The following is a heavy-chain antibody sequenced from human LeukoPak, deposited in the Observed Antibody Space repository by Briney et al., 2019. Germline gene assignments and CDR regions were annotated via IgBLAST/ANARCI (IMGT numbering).Heavy chain of an antibody. V-gene: IGHV3-23*01. Sequence: GGSLRLSCAASGFTFSSYAMSWVRQAPGKRLEWVSAISGSGGSTYYADSVKGRFTISRDNSKNTLYLQMNSLRAEDTAVYYCAKFGGGNSYYFDYWGQGTLVTVSS. J-gene: IGHJ4*02. D-gene: IGHD4-23*01. CDR3: AKFGGGNSYYFDY. CDR1: GFTFSSYA. CDR2: ISGSGGST.